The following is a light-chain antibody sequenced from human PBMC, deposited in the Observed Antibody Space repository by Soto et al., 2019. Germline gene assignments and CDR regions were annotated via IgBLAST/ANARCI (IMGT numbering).Light chain of an antibody. J-gene: IGLJ1*01. CDR1: NYNIGNNH. Sequence: QSVLTQPPSVSAAPGQKVTISCSGSNYNIGNNHVSWYQQLPGTAPKLLIYDNNKRPSGIPDRFSGSKSSNTASLTVSGLQAEDEADYYCSSYAGSNNFVFGTGTKLTVL. V-gene: IGLV1-51*01. CDR2: DNN. CDR3: SSYAGSNNFV.